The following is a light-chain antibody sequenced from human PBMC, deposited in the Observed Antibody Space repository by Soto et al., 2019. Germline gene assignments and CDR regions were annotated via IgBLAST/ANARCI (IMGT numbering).Light chain of an antibody. V-gene: IGKV3-20*01. CDR1: QSVPKNY. CDR2: GPS. Sequence: EIVLTQSPGTLSLSPGERATLSCRASQSVPKNYLAWYQHKPGQAPRLLIYGPSSRATGIPDRFSGSGSGTDFTLSISRLESGDFAVYYFHLYAIPPQTFGQGTNVEIK. J-gene: IGKJ1*01. CDR3: HLYAIPPQT.